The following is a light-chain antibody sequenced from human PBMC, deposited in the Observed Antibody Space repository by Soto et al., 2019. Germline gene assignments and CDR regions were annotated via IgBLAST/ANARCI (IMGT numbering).Light chain of an antibody. CDR1: HGISSY. CDR3: QQYYSYPWT. Sequence: AIRMTQSPSSLSASTGDRVTITCRASHGISSYLAWYQQKPGKAPKLLIYAASTLQSGVPSRFSGSGSGTDFTLTISCLQSEDFATYYCQQYYSYPWTFGKGTKVEIK. CDR2: AAS. V-gene: IGKV1-8*01. J-gene: IGKJ1*01.